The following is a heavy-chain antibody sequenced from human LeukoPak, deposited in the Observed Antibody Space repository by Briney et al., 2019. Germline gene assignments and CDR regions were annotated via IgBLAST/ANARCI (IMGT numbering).Heavy chain of an antibody. CDR2: IYHSGST. D-gene: IGHD6-19*01. Sequence: PSETLSLTCTVSGYSISSGFYWGWIRQPPGKGLECIGSIYHSGSTNYNPSLKSRVTISVDTSKNQFSLKLSSVTAADTAVYYCARRQWLVRRHRPNWFDPWGQGTLVTVSS. V-gene: IGHV4-38-2*02. CDR3: ARRQWLVRRHRPNWFDP. J-gene: IGHJ5*02. CDR1: GYSISSGFY.